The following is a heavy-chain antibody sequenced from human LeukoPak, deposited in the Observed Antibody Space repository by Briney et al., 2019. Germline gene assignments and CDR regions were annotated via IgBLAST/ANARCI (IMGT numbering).Heavy chain of an antibody. CDR3: ARWIRGVGYYYYGMDV. J-gene: IGHJ6*04. CDR1: GGTFSSYA. V-gene: IGHV1-69*13. Sequence: ASVKVSCKASGGTFSSYAISWVRQAPGQGLEWMGGIIPISGTANYAQKFQGRVTITADESTSTAYMELSSLRSEDTAVYYCARWIRGVGYYYYGMDVWGKGTTVTVSS. D-gene: IGHD5-18*01. CDR2: IIPISGTA.